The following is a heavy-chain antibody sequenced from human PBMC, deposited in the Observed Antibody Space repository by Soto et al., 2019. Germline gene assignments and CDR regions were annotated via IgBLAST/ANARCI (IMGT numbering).Heavy chain of an antibody. CDR1: GYTFTSYD. V-gene: IGHV1-8*01. D-gene: IGHD1-1*01. J-gene: IGHJ6*03. CDR3: ARGRRGKVQNNSSYYYYMDV. CDR2: MNPNSANT. Sequence: ASVKVSCKASGYTFTSYDINWVRQATGQGLEWMGWMNPNSANTGYAQKFQGRVTMTRNTSISTAYMELSSLRSEDTAVYYCARGRRGKVQNNSSYYYYMDVWGTGTTVTVSS.